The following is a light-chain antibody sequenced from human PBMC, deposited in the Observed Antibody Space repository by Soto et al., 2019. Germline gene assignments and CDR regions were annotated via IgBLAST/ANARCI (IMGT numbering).Light chain of an antibody. J-gene: IGLJ7*01. CDR3: CSYGGSRAV. Sequence: QSVLTQPASVSGSPRQSITNSCTGTSSDVGSHNLVSWYQQHPGQAPKLMIYEVSKRPLGVSARFSASKSGNTASLTISGLQAEDEADYYCCSYGGSRAVFGGGTQLTVL. CDR2: EVS. CDR1: SSDVGSHNL. V-gene: IGLV2-23*02.